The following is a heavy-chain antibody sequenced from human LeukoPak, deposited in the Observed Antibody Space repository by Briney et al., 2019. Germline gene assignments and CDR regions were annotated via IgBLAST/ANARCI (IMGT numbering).Heavy chain of an antibody. J-gene: IGHJ6*02. CDR1: GYTFTGYY. D-gene: IGHD6-13*01. Sequence: ASVKVSCKASGYTFTGYYMHWVRQAPGQGLEWMGWINPNRGGTNYAQKFQGRVTMTRDTSISTAYMELSRLRSDDTAVYYCARVSYSSSWYVPYYYYYGMDVWGQGTTVTVSS. CDR3: ARVSYSSSWYVPYYYYYGMDV. CDR2: INPNRGGT. V-gene: IGHV1-2*02.